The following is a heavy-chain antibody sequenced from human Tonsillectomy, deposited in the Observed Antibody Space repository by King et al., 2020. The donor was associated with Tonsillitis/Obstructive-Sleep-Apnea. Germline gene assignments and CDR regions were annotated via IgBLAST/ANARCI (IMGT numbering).Heavy chain of an antibody. V-gene: IGHV1-24*01. J-gene: IGHJ4*02. CDR1: GYTLTELS. CDR2: FDPEDDET. Sequence: QLVQSGAEVKKPGASVKVSCKVSGYTLTELSMHWVRQAPGKGLEWMGSFDPEDDETIYAQKVQGRVTITEDTSTDTAYMELSSLRSEDTAVYYCATDQYGDYGEYYFDYWGQGTLVTVSS. D-gene: IGHD4-17*01. CDR3: ATDQYGDYGEYYFDY.